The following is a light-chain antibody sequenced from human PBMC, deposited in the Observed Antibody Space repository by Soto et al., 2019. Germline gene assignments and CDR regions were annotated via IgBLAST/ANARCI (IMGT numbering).Light chain of an antibody. J-gene: IGKJ5*01. Sequence: DIVLTQSPATLSLSPGDRATLSCRSSPSVTNFLAWYQQKPGQAPRLLIYGAFNRATGIPARFSGSGSGTDFTLTISSLEPEDSAVYYCQQRNVWPPVTFGQGTRLENK. CDR3: QQRNVWPPVT. CDR2: GAF. V-gene: IGKV3-11*01. CDR1: PSVTNF.